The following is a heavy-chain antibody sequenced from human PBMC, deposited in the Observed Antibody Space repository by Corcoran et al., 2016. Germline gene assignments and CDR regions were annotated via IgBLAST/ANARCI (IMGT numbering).Heavy chain of an antibody. J-gene: IGHJ6*02. Sequence: QVQLVQSGAEVKKPGASVKVSCKASGYTFTSYDINWVRQATGQGLEWMGWMNPNSGNTGYAQKFQGRVTMTRNTSISTAYMELSSLRSEDTAVYYCAREAPRHDLTYYDFWSCYYLYYYYYGMYVWVQGTTVTVSS. CDR2: MNPNSGNT. D-gene: IGHD3-3*01. V-gene: IGHV1-8*01. CDR3: AREAPRHDLTYYDFWSCYYLYYYYYGMYV. CDR1: GYTFTSYD.